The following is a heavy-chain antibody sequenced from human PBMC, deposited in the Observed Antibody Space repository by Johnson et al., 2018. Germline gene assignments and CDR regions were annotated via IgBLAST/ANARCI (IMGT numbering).Heavy chain of an antibody. CDR2: IKQDGSQK. Sequence: VQLVESGGGVVQXGRSLRLSCAASGFIFSSYWMSWVRQAPGKGLEWVANIKQDGSQKYYVDSVKGRFTISRDNAQNSLYLQMNSLRAEDTAVYYCAKINWNYQLGYYYYYMDGWGKGTTVTVSS. CDR1: GFIFSSYW. CDR3: AKINWNYQLGYYYYYMDG. J-gene: IGHJ6*03. D-gene: IGHD1-7*01. V-gene: IGHV3-7*01.